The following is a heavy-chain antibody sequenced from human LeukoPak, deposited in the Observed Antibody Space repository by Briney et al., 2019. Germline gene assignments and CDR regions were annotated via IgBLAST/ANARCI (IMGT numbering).Heavy chain of an antibody. J-gene: IGHJ4*02. D-gene: IGHD3-22*01. CDR3: ARDGSSGSGDY. CDR2: INPSGGTT. Sequence: ASVKVSCKASGYTFTSYHMHWVRPAPGQGLEWMGMINPSGGTTSYAQKFQGRVTMTRDTSTSTVYMELSSLRSEDTAVYYCARDGSSGSGDYWGQGALVAVSS. V-gene: IGHV1-46*01. CDR1: GYTFTSYH.